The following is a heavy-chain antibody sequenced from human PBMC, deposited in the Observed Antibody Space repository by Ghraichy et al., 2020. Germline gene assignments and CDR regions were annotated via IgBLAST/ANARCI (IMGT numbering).Heavy chain of an antibody. J-gene: IGHJ4*02. Sequence: SVKVSCKASGFTFTSSAMQWVRQARGQRLEWIGWIVVGSGNTNYAQKFQERVTITRDMSTSTAYMELSSLRSEDTAVYYCAAIGVAAAVDFDYWGQGTLVTVSS. CDR3: AAIGVAAAVDFDY. CDR2: IVVGSGNT. D-gene: IGHD6-13*01. CDR1: GFTFTSSA. V-gene: IGHV1-58*02.